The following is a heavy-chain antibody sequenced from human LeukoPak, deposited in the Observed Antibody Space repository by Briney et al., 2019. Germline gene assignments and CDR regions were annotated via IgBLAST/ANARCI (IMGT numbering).Heavy chain of an antibody. J-gene: IGHJ6*02. Sequence: GASVKVSCKASGYTFTGYYMHWVRQAPGQGLEWMGWINPNSGGTNYAQKFQGRVTMTRDTSISTAYMELSRLRSDDTAVYYCARGTVATIFYYYYGMDVWGQGSTVTVSS. D-gene: IGHD5-12*01. CDR3: ARGTVATIFYYYYGMDV. V-gene: IGHV1-2*02. CDR2: INPNSGGT. CDR1: GYTFTGYY.